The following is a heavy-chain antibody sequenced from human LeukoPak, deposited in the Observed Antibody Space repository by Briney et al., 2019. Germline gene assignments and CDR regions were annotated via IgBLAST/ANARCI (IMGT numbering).Heavy chain of an antibody. CDR3: ATGVSTTTVVTTYFDY. CDR2: FDPEDGET. D-gene: IGHD4-23*01. V-gene: IGHV1-24*01. J-gene: IGHJ4*02. CDR1: GYTLTELS. Sequence: ASVKVSCKVSGYTLTELSMHWVRQAPGKGLEWMGGFDPEDGETIYAQKFQGRVTMTEDTSTDTAYVELSSLRSEDTAVYYCATGVSTTTVVTTYFDYWGQGTLVTVSS.